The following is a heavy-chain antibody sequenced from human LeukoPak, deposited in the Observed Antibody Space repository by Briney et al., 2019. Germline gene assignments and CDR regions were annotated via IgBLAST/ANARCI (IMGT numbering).Heavy chain of an antibody. Sequence: GGSLRLSCAASGFTFSSYAMHWVRQAPGKGLEWVAVISYDGSNKYYADSVKGRFTISRDNSKNTLYLQMNSLRAEDTAVYYCARGARKGDDYGGFFDYWGQGTLVTVSS. V-gene: IGHV3-30*04. J-gene: IGHJ4*02. CDR2: ISYDGSNK. CDR3: ARGARKGDDYGGFFDY. CDR1: GFTFSSYA. D-gene: IGHD4-23*01.